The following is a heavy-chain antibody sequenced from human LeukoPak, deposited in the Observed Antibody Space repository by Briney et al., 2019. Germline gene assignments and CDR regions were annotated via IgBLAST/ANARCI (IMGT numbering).Heavy chain of an antibody. CDR2: INPNSGGT. V-gene: IGHV1-2*02. CDR3: AREGLIAAAQIKNWFDP. D-gene: IGHD6-13*01. J-gene: IGHJ5*02. Sequence: ASVKVSCKASGYTFTGYYMHWVRQAPGQGLEWMGWINPNSGGTNYAQKFQGRVTMTRDTSISTAYMELSRLRSDDTAVYYCAREGLIAAAQIKNWFDPWGQGTLVTVSS. CDR1: GYTFTGYY.